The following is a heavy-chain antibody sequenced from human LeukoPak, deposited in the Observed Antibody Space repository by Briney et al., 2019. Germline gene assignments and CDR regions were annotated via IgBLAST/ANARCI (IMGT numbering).Heavy chain of an antibody. CDR2: IKQDGSEE. CDR3: ARGYGTYGY. V-gene: IGHV3-7*04. J-gene: IGHJ4*02. CDR1: GFTFSNYW. Sequence: GGSLRLSCAASGFTFSNYWMSWVRQAPGKGLEWVANIKQDGSEEDCVDSVKGRFTISRDNAKNSLYLQMNSLRAEDTAVYYCARGYGTYGYWGQGTLVTVSS. D-gene: IGHD1-7*01.